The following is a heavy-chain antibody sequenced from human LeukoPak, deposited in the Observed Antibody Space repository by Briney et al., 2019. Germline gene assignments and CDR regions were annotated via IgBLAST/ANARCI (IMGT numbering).Heavy chain of an antibody. D-gene: IGHD4-23*01. CDR1: GGSISSGGYY. CDR2: IYYSGST. V-gene: IGHV4-31*03. J-gene: IGHJ6*02. CDR3: ASAGNSAYYYYGMDV. Sequence: SETLSLTCTVSGGSISSGGYYWSWFRRPPGKGLKWIGYIYYSGSTYYNPSLKSRVTISVDTSKNQFSLKLSSVTAADTAVYYCASAGNSAYYYYGMDVWGRGTTVTVSS.